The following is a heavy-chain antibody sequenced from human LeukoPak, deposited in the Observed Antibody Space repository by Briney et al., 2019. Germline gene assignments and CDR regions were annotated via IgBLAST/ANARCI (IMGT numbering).Heavy chain of an antibody. D-gene: IGHD2-2*01. CDR2: MNPNSGNT. V-gene: IGHV1-8*01. J-gene: IGHJ4*02. Sequence: GASVKVSCKASGYTFSYDINWVRQATGQGLEWMGWMNPNSGNTGYAQKFQGRITITRNTSISTAYMELSSLGSEDTAVYYCARTLLASSGLVPASAGYFDYWGQGTLVTVSS. CDR1: GYTFSYD. CDR3: ARTLLASSGLVPASAGYFDY.